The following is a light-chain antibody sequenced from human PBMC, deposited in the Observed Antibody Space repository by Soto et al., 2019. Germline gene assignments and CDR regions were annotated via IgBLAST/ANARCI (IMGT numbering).Light chain of an antibody. CDR2: LAS. V-gene: IGKV3-20*01. Sequence: EIVLTQSPGTLSLSPGERATLSCRASQSVSSSYLAWYQQKPGQAPRLLIYLASSRATGIPDRFSGSGSGTDFTLTISRLEPEDFAVYYCQQYGDSPWTFGQGTKVDIK. J-gene: IGKJ1*01. CDR1: QSVSSSY. CDR3: QQYGDSPWT.